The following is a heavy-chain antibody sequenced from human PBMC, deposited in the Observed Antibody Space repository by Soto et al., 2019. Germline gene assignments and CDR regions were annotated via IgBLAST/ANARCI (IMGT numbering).Heavy chain of an antibody. D-gene: IGHD2-15*01. Sequence: ASVKGSCKASGYTFTSYDIHWVRQAPGQGLEWMGRINPSGGSTSYAQKFQGRVTMTRDTSPSTVYMELSSLRSEDTAVYYCARAEGCSGGNCYRHGGMDVPGQGTTVTVSS. CDR2: INPSGGST. V-gene: IGHV1-46*01. CDR1: GYTFTSYD. CDR3: ARAEGCSGGNCYRHGGMDV. J-gene: IGHJ6*02.